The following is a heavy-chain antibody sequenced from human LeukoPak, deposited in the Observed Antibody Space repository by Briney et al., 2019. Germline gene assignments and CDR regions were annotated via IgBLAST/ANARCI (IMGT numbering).Heavy chain of an antibody. J-gene: IGHJ6*03. CDR2: IYYSGST. CDR1: GRSISSSSYY. Sequence: SETLSLTCTVSGRSISSSSYYWGWIRQALGKGLEWIVSIYYSGSTYYNPSLKSRVTISVDTSKNQFSLKLSSVTAADTAVYYCARISYYGSGSYYYYYYYMDVWGKGTTVTVSS. V-gene: IGHV4-39*07. CDR3: ARISYYGSGSYYYYYYYMDV. D-gene: IGHD3-10*01.